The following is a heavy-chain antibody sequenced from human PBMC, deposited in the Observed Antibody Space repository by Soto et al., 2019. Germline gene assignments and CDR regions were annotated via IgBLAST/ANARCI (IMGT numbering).Heavy chain of an antibody. Sequence: TLSLTCTVSGGSISSYYWSWIRQPPGKGLEWIGYIYYSGSTYYNPSLKSRVTISVDTSKNQFSLKLSSVTAADTAVYYCARALGVTTRGVDYWGQGTLVTVSS. D-gene: IGHD4-17*01. CDR1: GGSISSYY. J-gene: IGHJ4*02. CDR2: IYYSGST. CDR3: ARALGVTTRGVDY. V-gene: IGHV4-59*06.